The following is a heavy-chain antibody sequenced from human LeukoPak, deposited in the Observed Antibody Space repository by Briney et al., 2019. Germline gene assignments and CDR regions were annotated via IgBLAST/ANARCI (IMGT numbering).Heavy chain of an antibody. CDR2: IGAYNGNT. CDR3: ARDRLLWFGELLSP. CDR1: GYTFTSYG. D-gene: IGHD3-10*01. J-gene: IGHJ5*02. Sequence: ASVKVSCKASGYTFTSYGISWVRQAPGQGLEWMGWIGAYNGNTNYAQKLQGRVTMTTDTSTSTAYMELRSLRSDDTAVYYCARDRLLWFGELLSPWGQGTLVTVSS. V-gene: IGHV1-18*01.